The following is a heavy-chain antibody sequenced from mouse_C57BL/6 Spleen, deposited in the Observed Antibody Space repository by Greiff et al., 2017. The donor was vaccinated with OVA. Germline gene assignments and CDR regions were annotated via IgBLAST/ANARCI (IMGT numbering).Heavy chain of an antibody. J-gene: IGHJ2*01. D-gene: IGHD1-1*01. CDR1: GYTFTSYW. V-gene: IGHV1-64*01. Sequence: QVQLQQPGAELVKPRASVKLSCKASGYTFTSYWMHWVKQRPGQGLEWIGMIHPNSGSTNYNEKFKSKATLTVDKSSSTAYMQLSSLTSEDSAVYYCARFPITTVRDYWGQGTTLTVSS. CDR3: ARFPITTVRDY. CDR2: IHPNSGST.